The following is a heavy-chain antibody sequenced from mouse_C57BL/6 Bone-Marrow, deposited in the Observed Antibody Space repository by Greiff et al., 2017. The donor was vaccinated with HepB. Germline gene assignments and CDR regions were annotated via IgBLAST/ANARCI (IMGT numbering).Heavy chain of an antibody. V-gene: IGHV7-1*01. J-gene: IGHJ1*03. CDR1: GFTFSDFY. Sequence: EVQLVESGGGLVQSGRSLRLSCATSGFTFSDFYMEWVRQAPGKGLEWIAASRNKANDYTTEYSASGKGRFIVPRDTSQSILYLQMNALRAEDTAIYYCARENYYGSSYWYFDVWGTGTTVTVSS. D-gene: IGHD1-1*01. CDR2: SRNKANDYTT. CDR3: ARENYYGSSYWYFDV.